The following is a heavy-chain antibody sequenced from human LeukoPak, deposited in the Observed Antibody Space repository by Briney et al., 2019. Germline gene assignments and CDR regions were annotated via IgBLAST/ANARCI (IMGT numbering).Heavy chain of an antibody. CDR3: ARTGSTYYYDTDAFDV. CDR2: IYHSGST. Sequence: PSLTLSLTCAVSGVSISSGGYSWSWIRQPPGKGLEWIGYIYHSGSTYYNPSLKSRVTILVDRSKNQFSLKLSSVTAADTAVYYCARTGSTYYYDTDAFDVWGQGTMVTVSS. J-gene: IGHJ3*01. D-gene: IGHD3-22*01. CDR1: GVSISSGGYS. V-gene: IGHV4-30-2*01.